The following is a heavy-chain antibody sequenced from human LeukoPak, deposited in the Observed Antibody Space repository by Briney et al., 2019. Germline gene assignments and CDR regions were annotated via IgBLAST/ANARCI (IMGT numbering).Heavy chain of an antibody. V-gene: IGHV1-69*01. CDR1: GGNFRNYG. J-gene: IGHJ4*02. Sequence: ASVKVSCKASGGNFRNYGFHWVRQAPGQGLEWMGGMLPIFGTANYAQKFQGRVTITADESSNTASLDLSSLTSEDTAVYYCATDPNPYSRTSGYFDFWGQGTLVTVSS. D-gene: IGHD6-13*01. CDR2: MLPIFGTA. CDR3: ATDPNPYSRTSGYFDF.